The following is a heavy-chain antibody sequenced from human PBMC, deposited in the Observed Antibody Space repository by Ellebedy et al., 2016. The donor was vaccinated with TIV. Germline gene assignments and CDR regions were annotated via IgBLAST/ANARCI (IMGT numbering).Heavy chain of an antibody. J-gene: IGHJ4*02. CDR2: IKQDGSVK. Sequence: PGGSLRLSCAASGFTLSSYWLAWVRQASGKGLEWVASIKQDGSVKYYVDSVKGRFTISRDNAKNSLHRQMNSLTAEDTAVYYCARYDGSGYALEYWGQGTLVTVSS. V-gene: IGHV3-7*03. D-gene: IGHD3-22*01. CDR1: GFTLSSYW. CDR3: ARYDGSGYALEY.